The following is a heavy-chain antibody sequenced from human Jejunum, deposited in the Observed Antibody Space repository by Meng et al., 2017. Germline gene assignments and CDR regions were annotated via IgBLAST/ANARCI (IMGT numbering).Heavy chain of an antibody. D-gene: IGHD3-3*01. J-gene: IGHJ4*02. CDR2: ISSDAITI. Sequence: GESLKISCVASGITLDSHWIHWVRQAPGKGLVWVSHISSDAITINYADSVKGRFTISRDNAKNTVYLQMNSLRAEDTAVYYCVRAEYDYWSGYSTYFDYWGQGTLVTVSS. V-gene: IGHV3-74*01. CDR3: VRAEYDYWSGYSTYFDY. CDR1: GITLDSHW.